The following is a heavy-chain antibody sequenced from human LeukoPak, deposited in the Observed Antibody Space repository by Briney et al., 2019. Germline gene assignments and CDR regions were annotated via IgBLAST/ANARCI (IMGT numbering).Heavy chain of an antibody. D-gene: IGHD2-2*01. CDR3: ARDVIPPGATGDNWLDP. V-gene: IGHV4-61*09. CDR1: GGSITSGTYY. J-gene: IGHJ5*02. CDR2: ISTTGST. Sequence: SETLSLTCTVSGGSITSGTYYWSWIRQPAGKGLEWIGHISTTGSTTYKPSLKSRVAIVVDTTKNQLSLKLSSVTAADTAVYYCARDVIPPGATGDNWLDPWGQGTLVTVSS.